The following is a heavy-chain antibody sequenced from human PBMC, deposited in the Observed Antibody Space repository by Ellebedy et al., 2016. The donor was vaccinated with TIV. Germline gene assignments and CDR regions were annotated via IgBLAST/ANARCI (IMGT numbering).Heavy chain of an antibody. CDR3: ARSARFLEWLLDYYYYGMDV. CDR2: IIPIFGTA. V-gene: IGHV1-69*13. CDR1: GGTFSSYA. Sequence: SVKVSXXASGGTFSSYAISWVRQAPGQGLEWMGGIIPIFGTANYAQKFQGRVTITADESTSTAYMELSSLRSEDTAVYYCARSARFLEWLLDYYYYGMDVWGQGTTVTVSS. J-gene: IGHJ6*02. D-gene: IGHD3-3*01.